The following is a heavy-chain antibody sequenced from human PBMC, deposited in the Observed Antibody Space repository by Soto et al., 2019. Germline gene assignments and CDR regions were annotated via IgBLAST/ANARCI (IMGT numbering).Heavy chain of an antibody. D-gene: IGHD6-6*01. CDR2: ISYDGSNK. J-gene: IGHJ6*02. Sequence: QVQLVESGGGVVQPGRSLRLSCAASGFTFSSCAMHWVRQAPGKGLEWVAVISYDGSNKYYADSVKGRFTISRDNSKNTLYLQMNSLRAEDTAVYYCARYSSSSYGMDVWGQGTTVTVSS. CDR1: GFTFSSCA. V-gene: IGHV3-30-3*01. CDR3: ARYSSSSYGMDV.